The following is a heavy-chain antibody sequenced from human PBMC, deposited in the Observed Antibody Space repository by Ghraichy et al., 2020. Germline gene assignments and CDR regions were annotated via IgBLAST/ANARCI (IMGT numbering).Heavy chain of an antibody. CDR1: GFTFSSYS. J-gene: IGHJ4*02. CDR3: ARATMTDY. Sequence: LSLTCAASGFTFSSYSMNWVRQAPGKGLEWVSSISSSSSYIYYADSVKGRFTISRDNAKNSLYLQMNSLRAEDTAVYYCARATMTDYWGQGTLVTVSS. V-gene: IGHV3-21*01. D-gene: IGHD3-22*01. CDR2: ISSSSSYI.